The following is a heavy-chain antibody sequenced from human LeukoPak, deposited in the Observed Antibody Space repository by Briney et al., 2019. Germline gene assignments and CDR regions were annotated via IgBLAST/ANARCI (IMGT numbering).Heavy chain of an antibody. CDR3: AKSNRPIDTNSWYLHFDF. D-gene: IGHD6-13*01. Sequence: SGGSLRLSCVASGFTFSRYAMNWVRQAPGKGLEWVSSISGRGDSTYYADSVKGRFTISRDSSKNTLYLQMNSLRAEDTAVYYCAKSNRPIDTNSWYLHFDFWGQGALVTVSS. V-gene: IGHV3-23*01. CDR2: ISGRGDST. CDR1: GFTFSRYA. J-gene: IGHJ4*02.